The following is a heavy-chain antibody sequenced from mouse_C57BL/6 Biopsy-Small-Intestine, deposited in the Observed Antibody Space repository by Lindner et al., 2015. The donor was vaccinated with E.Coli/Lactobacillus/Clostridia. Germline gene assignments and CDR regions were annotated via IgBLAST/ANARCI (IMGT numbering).Heavy chain of an antibody. V-gene: IGHV1-81*01. J-gene: IGHJ4*01. D-gene: IGHD3-2*02. CDR3: ARSSGYYAMDY. Sequence: VQLQESGAELARPGASVKLSCKASGYTFTSYGISWVKQRTGQGLEWIGEIYPRSGNTYYNEKFKGKATLTADKSSSTAYMELRSLTSEDSAVYYCARSSGYYAMDYWGQGTSVTVSS. CDR2: IYPRSGNT. CDR1: GYTFTSYG.